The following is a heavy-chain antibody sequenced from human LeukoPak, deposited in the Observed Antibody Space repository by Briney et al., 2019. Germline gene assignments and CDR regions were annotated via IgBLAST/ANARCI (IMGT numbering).Heavy chain of an antibody. J-gene: IGHJ4*02. CDR2: IYYSGST. CDR3: ASYDFGDRMCFDY. CDR1: GGSVSSGSYY. Sequence: PSETLSLTCTVSGGSVSSGSYYWSWIRQPPGKGLEWIGYIYYSGSTNYNPSLKSRVTISVDTSKNQFSLKLSSVTAADTAVYYCASYDFGDRMCFDYWGQGTLVTVSS. V-gene: IGHV4-61*01. D-gene: IGHD4-17*01.